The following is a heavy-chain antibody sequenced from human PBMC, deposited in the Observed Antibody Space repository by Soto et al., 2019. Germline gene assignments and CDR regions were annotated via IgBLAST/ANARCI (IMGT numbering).Heavy chain of an antibody. CDR3: ARDRLGATGDC. V-gene: IGHV1-18*01. CDR2: ISAYNANT. Sequence: QVQLVQSGAEVKKHGDSVKVSCKASGYTFTSYGISWVRQAPGQGLEWLGWISAYNANTNYAQKLQGRVTMPTDTSTRTSYMELRSLRSDDTAVYLCARDRLGATGDCWDQGTLVTVSS. CDR1: GYTFTSYG. J-gene: IGHJ4*02. D-gene: IGHD1-26*01.